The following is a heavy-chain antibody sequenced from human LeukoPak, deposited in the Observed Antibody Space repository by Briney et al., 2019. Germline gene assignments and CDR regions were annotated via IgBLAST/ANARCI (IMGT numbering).Heavy chain of an antibody. J-gene: IGHJ3*02. CDR2: VFYSGYA. V-gene: IGHV4-59*01. CDR1: NDSLGTSY. Sequence: SETLSLTCTVSNDSLGTSYWSWLRQPPGKRLEWIDNVFYSGYANYNPSLKSRVTISIDTSKNQFSLSLTSVSAADTAVYYCAKEADRADAFDIWGQGTMVTVSS. D-gene: IGHD3-10*01. CDR3: AKEADRADAFDI.